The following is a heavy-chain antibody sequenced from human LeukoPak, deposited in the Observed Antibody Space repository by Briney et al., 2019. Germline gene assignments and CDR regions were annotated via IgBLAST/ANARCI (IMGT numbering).Heavy chain of an antibody. Sequence: GGSLRLSCAASGFTFNSYTTSWVRQAPGKGLEWVSVISPTGFTTLHTDSVKGRFIISRDNSKSMLYLQMDGLRAEDTAIYFCTKDVQVGPTRGFFDFWGQGTLVTVSS. D-gene: IGHD1-26*01. CDR2: ISPTGFTT. V-gene: IGHV3-23*01. CDR1: GFTFNSYT. CDR3: TKDVQVGPTRGFFDF. J-gene: IGHJ4*03.